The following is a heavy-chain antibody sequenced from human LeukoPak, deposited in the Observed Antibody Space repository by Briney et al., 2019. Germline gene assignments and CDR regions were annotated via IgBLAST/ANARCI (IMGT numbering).Heavy chain of an antibody. CDR1: GFTVSSNS. V-gene: IGHV3-53*01. J-gene: IGHJ4*02. D-gene: IGHD4/OR15-4a*01. Sequence: GSLRLSCTVSGFTVSSNSMSWVRQAPGKGLEWVSFIYSDNTHYSYSVKGRFTISRDNSKNTLYLQMNSLRAEDTAVYYCARRAGAYSHPYDYWGQGTLVTVSS. CDR2: IYSDNT. CDR3: ARRAGAYSHPYDY.